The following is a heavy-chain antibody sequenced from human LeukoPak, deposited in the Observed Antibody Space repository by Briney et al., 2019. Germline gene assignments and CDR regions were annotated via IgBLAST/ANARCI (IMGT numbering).Heavy chain of an antibody. J-gene: IGHJ4*02. CDR2: IYYSGST. Sequence: SETLSLTCTVSGGSISSYYWSWIRQPPGKGLEWIGYIYYSGSTNYNPSLKSRVTISVDASKNQFSLKLSSVTAADTAVYYCARGYYGSGSYLPWGQGTLVTVSS. D-gene: IGHD3-10*01. V-gene: IGHV4-59*01. CDR1: GGSISSYY. CDR3: ARGYYGSGSYLP.